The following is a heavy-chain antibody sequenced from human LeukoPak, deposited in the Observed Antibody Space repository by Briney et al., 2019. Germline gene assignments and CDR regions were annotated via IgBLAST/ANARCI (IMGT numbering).Heavy chain of an antibody. CDR2: VSYDGSDK. D-gene: IGHD2-2*01. Sequence: GGSLRLSCAASGFTFSNYGMLWGRQAPGKGLEWVAVVSYDGSDKHYADSVKGRFTISRDNSKNTLYLQVNSLRGDDTAVYYCANRFCTSSGCGVAYWGQGTLVTVSS. CDR1: GFTFSNYG. J-gene: IGHJ4*02. V-gene: IGHV3-30*18. CDR3: ANRFCTSSGCGVAY.